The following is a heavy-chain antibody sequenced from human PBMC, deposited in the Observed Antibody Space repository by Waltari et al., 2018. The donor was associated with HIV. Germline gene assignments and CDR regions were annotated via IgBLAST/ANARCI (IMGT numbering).Heavy chain of an antibody. Sequence: QVQLVQSGAEVTKPGASVKVSCKAAGYTFTTYYIHLVRQFPAQGLEWMGWINPNRGDTVSAHKCQVRVTMTRDTSINTAYMDLSSLRSDDTSVYYCSKVSGGGTTFDDWGQGTLVTVSS. D-gene: IGHD1-26*01. CDR2: INPNRGDT. CDR3: SKVSGGGTTFDD. CDR1: GYTFTTYY. V-gene: IGHV1-2*07. J-gene: IGHJ4*02.